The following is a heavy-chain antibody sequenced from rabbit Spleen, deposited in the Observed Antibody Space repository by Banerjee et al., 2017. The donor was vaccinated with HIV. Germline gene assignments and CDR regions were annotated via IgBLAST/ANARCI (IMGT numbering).Heavy chain of an antibody. Sequence: QEQLVESGGGLVQPEGSLTLTCTASGFSFSRACYMCWVRQAPGKGLEWIACAYGGSSGGTYSATWAKGRFTVSKTASTTVTLQMTNLTAADTATYFCARDYVGSSWGFNLWGPGTLVTVS. CDR1: GFSFSRACY. CDR3: ARDYVGSSWGFNL. J-gene: IGHJ4*01. CDR2: AYGGSSGGT. V-gene: IGHV1S45*01. D-gene: IGHD4-2*01.